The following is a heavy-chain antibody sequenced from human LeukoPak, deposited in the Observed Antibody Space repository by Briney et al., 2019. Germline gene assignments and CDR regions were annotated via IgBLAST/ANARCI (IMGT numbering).Heavy chain of an antibody. CDR3: AKDRGGSYFNYYYYMDV. V-gene: IGHV3-53*01. D-gene: IGHD1-26*01. Sequence: PGGSLRLSCAASGFTVSSNYMSWVRQAPGKGLEWVSVIYSGGSTYYADSVKGRFTISRDNSKNTLYLQMNSLRAEDTAVYYCAKDRGGSYFNYYYYMDVWGKGTTVTVSS. CDR2: IYSGGST. J-gene: IGHJ6*03. CDR1: GFTVSSNY.